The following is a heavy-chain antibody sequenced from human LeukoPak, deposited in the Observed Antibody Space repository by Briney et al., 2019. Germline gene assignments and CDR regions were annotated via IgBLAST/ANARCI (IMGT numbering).Heavy chain of an antibody. Sequence: GGSLRLSCAASGFTFSNYEMNWVRQAPGKGLEWVSYISSRGSTIYYADSVKGRFTISRDNAKNSLYLQMNSLRAEDTAVYYCARAGASARGYFQHWGQGTLVTVSS. CDR2: ISSRGSTI. D-gene: IGHD3-10*01. CDR1: GFTFSNYE. J-gene: IGHJ1*01. CDR3: ARAGASARGYFQH. V-gene: IGHV3-48*03.